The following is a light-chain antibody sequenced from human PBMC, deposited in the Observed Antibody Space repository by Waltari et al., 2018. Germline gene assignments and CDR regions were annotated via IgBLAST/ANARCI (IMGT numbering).Light chain of an antibody. CDR3: SSFSTSSTLLL. CDR1: SSDVGGPTY. Sequence: QSALSQPASVSGSPGQSISISCTGTSSDVGGPTYVSWYQQHPGKAPKLLIYEVTNRPSGVSNRFSGSKSGNAASLTISGLQAEDEGDYYCSSFSTSSTLLLFGGGTKLTVL. CDR2: EVT. J-gene: IGLJ2*01. V-gene: IGLV2-14*01.